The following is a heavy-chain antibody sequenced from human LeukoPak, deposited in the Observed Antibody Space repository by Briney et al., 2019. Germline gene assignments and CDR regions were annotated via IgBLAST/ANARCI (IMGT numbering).Heavy chain of an antibody. CDR2: IYTSGST. V-gene: IGHV4-4*07. J-gene: IGHJ4*02. CDR1: GGSISSYY. D-gene: IGHD2-15*01. Sequence: SETLSLTCTVSGGSISSYYWSWIRQPAGKGLEWIGRIYTSGSTNYNPSLKSRVTMSVDTSKNQFSLKLSSVTAADTAVYYCARGRSSDCSGGSCHGEIDYWGQGTLVTVSS. CDR3: ARGRSSDCSGGSCHGEIDY.